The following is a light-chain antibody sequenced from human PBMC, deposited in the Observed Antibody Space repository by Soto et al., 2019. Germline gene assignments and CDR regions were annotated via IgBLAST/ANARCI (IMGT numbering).Light chain of an antibody. J-gene: IGLJ1*01. CDR3: LVWDSRSEHYV. CDR2: DDS. Sequence: SYELTQSPSVSVAPGQMVSITCGGYNIGSKSVHWYQQKPGQAPVLVVYDDSDRRSGIPERFSGSNSGNTATLTITRVEAGDEADYHCLVWDSRSEHYVFGTGTKVTVL. V-gene: IGLV3-21*02. CDR1: NIGSKS.